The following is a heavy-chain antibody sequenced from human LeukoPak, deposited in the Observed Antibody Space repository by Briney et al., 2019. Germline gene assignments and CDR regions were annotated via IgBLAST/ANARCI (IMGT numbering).Heavy chain of an antibody. CDR3: AKVSGAMGPFDY. D-gene: IGHD7-27*01. J-gene: IGHJ4*02. CDR2: ISGSDGST. Sequence: GGSLRLSCAASGFSFSSYAMSWVRQAPGKGLEWVSGISGSDGSTYYADSVKGRFTISRDNSKNTLYLQMNSLRAEDTAVYYCAKVSGAMGPFDYWGQGTLVTVSS. V-gene: IGHV3-23*01. CDR1: GFSFSSYA.